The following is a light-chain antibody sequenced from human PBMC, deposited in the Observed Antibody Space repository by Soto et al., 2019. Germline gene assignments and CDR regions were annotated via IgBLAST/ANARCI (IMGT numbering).Light chain of an antibody. CDR1: SSNIGAGYD. CDR2: GNS. Sequence: QAVVTRPPSVSGAPGQRVTISCTGSSSNIGAGYDVHWYQQLPGTAPKLLIYGNSNRPSGVPDRFSGSKSGTSASLAITGLQAEDEADYYCQSYDSSLSGSRVFGGGTKLTV. CDR3: QSYDSSLSGSRV. V-gene: IGLV1-40*01. J-gene: IGLJ2*01.